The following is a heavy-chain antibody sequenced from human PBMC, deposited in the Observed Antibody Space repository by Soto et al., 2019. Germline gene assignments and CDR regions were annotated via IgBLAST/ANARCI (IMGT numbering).Heavy chain of an antibody. J-gene: IGHJ6*02. CDR3: ARDYCSGGSCYGNYGMDV. CDR2: ISAYNGST. D-gene: IGHD2-15*01. CDR1: GYTFTSYG. Sequence: ASVKVSCKASGYTFTSYGISWVRQAPGQGLEWMGWISAYNGSTSYAQKFQGRVTMTRDTSTSTVYMELSSLRSEDTAVYYCARDYCSGGSCYGNYGMDVWGQGTTVTVSS. V-gene: IGHV1-18*01.